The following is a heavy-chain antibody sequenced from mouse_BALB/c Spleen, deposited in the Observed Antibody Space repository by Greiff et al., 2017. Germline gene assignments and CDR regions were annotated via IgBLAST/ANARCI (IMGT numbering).Heavy chain of an antibody. Sequence: EVQLQQSGPELVKPGASVKISCKASGYSFTGYFMNWVKQSHGKSLEWIGRINPYNGDTFYNQKFKGKATLTVDTSSSTAHMELLSLTSEDSAVYYCGRAYYYGSSYVDWFAYWGQGTLVTVSA. D-gene: IGHD1-1*01. J-gene: IGHJ3*01. CDR3: GRAYYYGSSYVDWFAY. CDR2: INPYNGDT. V-gene: IGHV1-37*01. CDR1: GYSFTGYF.